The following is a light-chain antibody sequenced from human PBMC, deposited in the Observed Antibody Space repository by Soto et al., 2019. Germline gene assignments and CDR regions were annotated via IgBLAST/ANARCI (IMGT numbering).Light chain of an antibody. CDR2: EVN. Sequence: VLTQPPSASGSPGQSVAISCTGTSSDVGGYNYVSWYQQHPGKAPKLMIYEVNKRPSGVPVRFSGSKSGNTASLTVSGLQAEDEADYYCSSYAGSSNVFGTGTKVTVL. CDR1: SSDVGGYNY. V-gene: IGLV2-8*01. CDR3: SSYAGSSNV. J-gene: IGLJ1*01.